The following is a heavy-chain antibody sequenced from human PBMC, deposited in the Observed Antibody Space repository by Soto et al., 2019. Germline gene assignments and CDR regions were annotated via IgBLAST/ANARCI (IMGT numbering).Heavy chain of an antibody. Sequence: QVELVQSGAEVKKPGSSVKVSCQASEDTFRNYAISWVRQAPGQGLEWMGGIIPIFGTANYAQKFQGRVTITAATSANTVYLELSSLRSEDTAVYYCASTKYDSSAYYYSSLGLWGRGTLVTVSS. CDR3: ASTKYDSSAYYYSSLGL. CDR1: EDTFRNYA. CDR2: IIPIFGTA. V-gene: IGHV1-69*06. D-gene: IGHD3-22*01. J-gene: IGHJ2*01.